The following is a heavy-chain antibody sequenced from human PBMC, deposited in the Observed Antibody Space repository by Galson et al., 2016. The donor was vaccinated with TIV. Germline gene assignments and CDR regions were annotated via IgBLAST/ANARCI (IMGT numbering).Heavy chain of an antibody. CDR3: ARDRYYDARGYYYYYYGMDV. CDR2: IYGDGRT. Sequence: SLRLSCAASGFIVDDKYMTWIRQAPGKGLEWVSVIYGDGRTYYTDSVRGRFTISRDSSKNTLYLQMNSLRAEDTAVYYCARDRYYDARGYYYYYYGMDVWGQGTTVTVSS. J-gene: IGHJ6*02. D-gene: IGHD3-22*01. V-gene: IGHV3-53*01. CDR1: GFIVDDKY.